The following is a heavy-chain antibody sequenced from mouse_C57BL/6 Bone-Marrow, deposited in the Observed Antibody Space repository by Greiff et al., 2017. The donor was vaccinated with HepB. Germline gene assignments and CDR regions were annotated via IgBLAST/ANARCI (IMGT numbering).Heavy chain of an antibody. V-gene: IGHV1-52*01. Sequence: VQLQQPGAELVRPGSSVKLSCKASGYTFTSYWMHWVKQRPIQGLEWIGNIDPSDSETHYNQKFKDKATLTVDKSSSTAYMQLSSLTSEDSAVYYCARSLYYYGSSYVYYFDYWGQGTTLTVSS. J-gene: IGHJ2*01. CDR2: IDPSDSET. D-gene: IGHD1-1*01. CDR3: ARSLYYYGSSYVYYFDY. CDR1: GYTFTSYW.